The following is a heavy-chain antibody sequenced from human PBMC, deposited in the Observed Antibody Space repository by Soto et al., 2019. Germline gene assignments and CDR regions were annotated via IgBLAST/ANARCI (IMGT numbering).Heavy chain of an antibody. J-gene: IGHJ5*02. CDR1: GFPFNTYA. V-gene: IGHV3-23*01. CDR3: ARDLRPGLIVPTKSGFDP. CDR2: TSIGGNT. Sequence: PGGSLRLSCEASGFPFNTYAMAWFRQVPGMGLEWVSTTSIGGNTDLAESARGRFTVSRDNSKNTLYLQMTNLRVEDAAIYFCARDLRPGLIVPTKSGFDPWGQGTLVTVSS. D-gene: IGHD2-21*01.